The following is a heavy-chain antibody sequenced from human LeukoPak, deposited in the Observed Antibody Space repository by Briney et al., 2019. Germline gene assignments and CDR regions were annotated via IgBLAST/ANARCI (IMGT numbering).Heavy chain of an antibody. V-gene: IGHV4-59*01. CDR2: IYYSGST. CDR1: GGSISSYY. Sequence: PSETLSLTCTVFGGSISSYYWSWIRQPPGKGLEWIGYIYYSGSTNYNPSLKSRVTISVDTSKNQFSLKLTSVTAADTAVYYCARETYCSSTSCYEAGFDYWGQGTLVTVSS. J-gene: IGHJ4*02. CDR3: ARETYCSSTSCYEAGFDY. D-gene: IGHD2-2*01.